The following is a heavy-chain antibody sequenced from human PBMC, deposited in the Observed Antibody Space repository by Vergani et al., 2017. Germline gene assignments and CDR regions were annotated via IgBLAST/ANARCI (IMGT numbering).Heavy chain of an antibody. CDR3: ASSNLDIVATYFFDY. Sequence: QVQLVQSGAEVKKPGSSVKVSCKASGVTFSSYAISWVRQAPGQGLEWMGRIIPIFGTANYAQKFQGRVTITADESTSTAYMELSSRRSEDTAVYYCASSNLDIVATYFFDYWGQGTLVTVSS. D-gene: IGHD5-12*01. CDR1: GVTFSSYA. CDR2: IIPIFGTA. J-gene: IGHJ4*02. V-gene: IGHV1-69*18.